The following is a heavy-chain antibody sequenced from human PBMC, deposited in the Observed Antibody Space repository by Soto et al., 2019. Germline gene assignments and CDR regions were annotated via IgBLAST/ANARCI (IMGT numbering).Heavy chain of an antibody. Sequence: QPGGSLRLSCAASGFTFSNYAMSWVRQAPGKGLEWVSGITSGGSTYYPDSMKGRFTISRNNSKNTLYLQMKTLRAEDTAVYYCAKKGGYNYEGPFGSGSYYFDSWGQGTLVTVSS. CDR3: AKKGGYNYEGPFGSGSYYFDS. J-gene: IGHJ4*02. V-gene: IGHV3-23*01. CDR2: ITSGGST. D-gene: IGHD3-10*01. CDR1: GFTFSNYA.